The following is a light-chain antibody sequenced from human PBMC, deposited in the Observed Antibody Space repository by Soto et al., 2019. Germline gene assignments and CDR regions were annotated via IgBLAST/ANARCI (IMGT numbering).Light chain of an antibody. CDR1: QSVSSC. J-gene: IGKJ4*01. V-gene: IGKV3-11*01. CDR3: QQSSNWPST. CDR2: DAS. Sequence: EIVLTQSPATLSSSPGERATLSCRASQSVSSCLAWYQQKPGQAPRLLIYDASNRATGIPAWFRGSGSGTDFVLTISSLEPEHVAVYYCQQSSNWPSTFGGGTKVEIK.